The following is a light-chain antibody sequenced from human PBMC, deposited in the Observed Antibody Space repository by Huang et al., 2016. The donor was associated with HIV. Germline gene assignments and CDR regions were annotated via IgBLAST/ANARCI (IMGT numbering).Light chain of an antibody. Sequence: EIVMTQSPVTLSVSPGERATLSCRASQSVYSNLAWYQQKPGQAPRLRIYDASTRATGVPARFSGSGSGTEFTLTITSLQSEDFAVYYCQQYNNWPPITFGQGTRLEIK. CDR1: QSVYSN. CDR2: DAS. J-gene: IGKJ5*01. V-gene: IGKV3-15*01. CDR3: QQYNNWPPIT.